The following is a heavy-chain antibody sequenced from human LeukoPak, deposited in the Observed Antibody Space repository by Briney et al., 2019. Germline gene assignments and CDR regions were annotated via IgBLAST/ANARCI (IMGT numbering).Heavy chain of an antibody. CDR3: ARSLGGPYSSSWYPYFDY. CDR1: GYTFTSYY. J-gene: IGHJ4*02. CDR2: INPSGGST. V-gene: IGHV1-46*01. D-gene: IGHD6-13*01. Sequence: ASVKVSCKASGYTFTSYYMHWVRQAPGQGLEWMGIINPSGGSTSYAQKFQGRVTMTRNTSTSTVYMELSSLRSEDTAVYYCARSLGGPYSSSWYPYFDYWGQGTLVTVSS.